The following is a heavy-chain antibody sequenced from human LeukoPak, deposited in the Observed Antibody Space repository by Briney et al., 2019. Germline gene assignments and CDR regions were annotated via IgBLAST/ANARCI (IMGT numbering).Heavy chain of an antibody. D-gene: IGHD2-15*01. CDR2: VGGNGVST. CDR1: GFTFSSYA. V-gene: IGHV3-23*01. J-gene: IGHJ3*02. Sequence: GGSLRLSCAASGFTFSSYAMNWVRQAPGKGLEWVSGVGGNGVSTYYADSVKGRFTISRDNSKNTLYLQMNSLRAEDTAVYYCAKHPIGSKDGSAFDIWGQGTMVTVSS. CDR3: AKHPIGSKDGSAFDI.